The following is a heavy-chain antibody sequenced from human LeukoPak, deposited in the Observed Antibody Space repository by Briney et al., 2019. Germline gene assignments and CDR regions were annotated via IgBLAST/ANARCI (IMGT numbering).Heavy chain of an antibody. J-gene: IGHJ3*02. CDR1: GYKFTTDY. D-gene: IGHD2-15*01. V-gene: IGHV5-51*01. CDR2: IYPDDSET. CDR3: ARQAYATRFDAFDI. Sequence: GESLKISCKGSGYKFTTDYIGWVRQMPGKGLEWMGIIYPDDSETKYSPSFKGQVTMSVDKSITTAFLQWSSLKASDTATYYCARQAYATRFDAFDIWGQGTMVTVSS.